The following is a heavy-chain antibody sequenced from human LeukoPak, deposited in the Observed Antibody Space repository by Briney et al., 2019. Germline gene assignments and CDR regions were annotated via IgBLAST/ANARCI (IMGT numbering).Heavy chain of an antibody. Sequence: GGSLRLSCAASGFTFSSYGMHWVRQAPGKGLEWVAVISYDGSNKYYADSVKGRFTISRDNSKNTLYLQMNSLRAEDTAVYYCAKVSGGGLYYDGMDVWGQGTTVTVSS. J-gene: IGHJ6*02. V-gene: IGHV3-30*18. CDR3: AKVSGGGLYYDGMDV. CDR1: GFTFSSYG. CDR2: ISYDGSNK. D-gene: IGHD1-14*01.